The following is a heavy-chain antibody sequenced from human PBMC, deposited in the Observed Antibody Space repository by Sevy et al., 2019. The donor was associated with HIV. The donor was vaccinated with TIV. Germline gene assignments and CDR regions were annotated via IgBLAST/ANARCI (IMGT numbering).Heavy chain of an antibody. CDR3: ARGGDFNDRSAKRDFDY. V-gene: IGHV3-33*01. CDR1: GFTFSNYG. D-gene: IGHD3-22*01. CDR2: IWNDGSNK. Sequence: GESLRLSCAASGFTFSNYGMHWVRQAPGKGLEWAAVIWNDGSNKYYADSVKGRFTISRDNSKNTLYLQMNSLRVEDTAVYFCARGGDFNDRSAKRDFDYWGQGTLVTVSS. J-gene: IGHJ4*02.